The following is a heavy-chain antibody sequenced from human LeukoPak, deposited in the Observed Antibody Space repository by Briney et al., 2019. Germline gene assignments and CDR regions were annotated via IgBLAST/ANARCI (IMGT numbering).Heavy chain of an antibody. J-gene: IGHJ6*03. CDR3: ARGFSFLEWKIVGYYYYYMDV. D-gene: IGHD3-3*01. Sequence: ASVKVSCKASGYTFTSYDINGVRQATGQGLEWMGWMNPNSGKTGYAHKLNARVTITRNTSISTAYMELRSLRSEDTAVYYCARGFSFLEWKIVGYYYYYMDVWGKGTTVTVSS. V-gene: IGHV1-8*03. CDR2: MNPNSGKT. CDR1: GYTFTSYD.